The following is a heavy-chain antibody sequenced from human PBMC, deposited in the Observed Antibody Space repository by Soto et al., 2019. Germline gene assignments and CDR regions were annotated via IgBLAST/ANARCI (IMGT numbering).Heavy chain of an antibody. CDR2: ISGSGSNT. CDR3: AKGSALAATGGWDWFDS. V-gene: IGHV3-23*01. Sequence: EVHVLESGGGLVQPGGSLRLSCAASGFTFNTYALSWVRQAPGKGLEWVSGISGSGSNTFYGHAVKGRFTISRDTSKDTLYLQMNSLRVEDTAVYYCAKGSALAATGGWDWFDSWGQGTLVTVSS. D-gene: IGHD6-13*01. J-gene: IGHJ5*01. CDR1: GFTFNTYA.